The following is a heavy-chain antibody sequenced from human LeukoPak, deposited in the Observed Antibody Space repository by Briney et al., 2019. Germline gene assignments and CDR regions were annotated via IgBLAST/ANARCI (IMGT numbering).Heavy chain of an antibody. CDR3: ASEWWVAGHRSGFDY. Sequence: ASETLSLTCTVSGGSISSSSYYWGWIRQPPGKGLEWIGSIYYSGSTYYNPSLKSRVTISVDTSKNQFSLKLSSVTAADTAVYYCASEWWVAGHRSGFDYWGQGTLVTVSS. CDR2: IYYSGST. J-gene: IGHJ4*02. V-gene: IGHV4-39*07. CDR1: GGSISSSSYY. D-gene: IGHD6-19*01.